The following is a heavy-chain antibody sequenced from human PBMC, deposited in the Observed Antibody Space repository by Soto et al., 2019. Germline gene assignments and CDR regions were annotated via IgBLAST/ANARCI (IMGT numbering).Heavy chain of an antibody. J-gene: IGHJ4*02. V-gene: IGHV4-31*01. D-gene: IGHD6-19*01. Sequence: QVQLQESGPGLVKPSQTLSLTCTVSGGSISSGGYYWSWIRQHPGKGLEWIGYIYYSGSTYYNPSLKSLVTISVDTSKNQFSLKLSSVTAAGTAVYYCGMGIAVAVDYWGQGTLVTVSS. CDR1: GGSISSGGYY. CDR2: IYYSGST. CDR3: GMGIAVAVDY.